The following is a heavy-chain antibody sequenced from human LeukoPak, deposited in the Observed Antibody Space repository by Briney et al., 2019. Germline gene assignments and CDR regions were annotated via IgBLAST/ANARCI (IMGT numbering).Heavy chain of an antibody. Sequence: GGSLRLSCAASGFTFDDYSMHWVRQAPGKGLEWFSGISWNSGSAGYADSVKGRFTISRDSAKNSLYLQMNSLRTEDTALYYCAKDRTYSAYAALDYCGQGTLVTVSS. CDR3: AKDRTYSAYAALDY. J-gene: IGHJ4*02. V-gene: IGHV3-9*01. CDR2: ISWNSGSA. CDR1: GFTFDDYS. D-gene: IGHD5-12*01.